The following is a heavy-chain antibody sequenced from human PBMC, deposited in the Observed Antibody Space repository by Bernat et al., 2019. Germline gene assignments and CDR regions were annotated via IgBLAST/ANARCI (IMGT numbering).Heavy chain of an antibody. CDR1: GFTFSIYG. J-gene: IGHJ4*02. CDR2: IRYDGSNK. Sequence: QVQLVESGGGVVQPRGSLRLSCAASGFTFSIYGMHWVRQAPGKGLEWVAFIRYDGSNKYYADSVKGRFTISGDNSKNTLYLQMNSLRAEETAVYYCAKCQAERWLQLPTGAWGQGTLVTVSS. V-gene: IGHV3-30*02. D-gene: IGHD5-24*01. CDR3: AKCQAERWLQLPTGA.